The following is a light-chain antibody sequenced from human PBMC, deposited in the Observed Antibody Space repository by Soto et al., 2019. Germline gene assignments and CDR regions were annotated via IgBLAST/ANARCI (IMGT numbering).Light chain of an antibody. CDR3: QQHNSYHLT. Sequence: DIQMTQSPSTLSASVGDRVTLTCRASQSISSWLAWYQQKPGKDPKFLIYKSSSLESGVPSRFSGSGSGTEFTLTISSLQPDYFATYYCQQHNSYHLTCVGGTKVEIK. CDR2: KSS. CDR1: QSISSW. J-gene: IGKJ4*01. V-gene: IGKV1-5*03.